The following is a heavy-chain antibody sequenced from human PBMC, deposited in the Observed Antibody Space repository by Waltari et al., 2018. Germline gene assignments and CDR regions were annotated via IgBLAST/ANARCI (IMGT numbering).Heavy chain of an antibody. Sequence: EVQLVEAGGDLVQPGGSLRLSCVASGFPFRSYRMHWVRQVPGTGLVWVSRIHGDGSSPTYAEAVKGRFTISRDNAKNTLYLQMNSLRAEDTAVYYCATLIQLWPSPFDYWGPGTLVTVSS. V-gene: IGHV3-74*01. CDR3: ATLIQLWPSPFDY. CDR1: GFPFRSYR. D-gene: IGHD1-1*01. J-gene: IGHJ4*02. CDR2: IHGDGSSP.